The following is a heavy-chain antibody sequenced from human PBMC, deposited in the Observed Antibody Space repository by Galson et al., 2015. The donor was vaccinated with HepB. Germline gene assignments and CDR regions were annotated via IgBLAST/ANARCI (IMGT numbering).Heavy chain of an antibody. CDR3: AREPPGEEMATITGFDY. CDR2: INPSGGST. CDR1: GYTFTNYY. J-gene: IGHJ4*02. D-gene: IGHD5-24*01. V-gene: IGHV1-46*01. Sequence: SVKVSCKASGYTFTNYYMHWVRQAPGQGLEWMGIINPSGGSTSYAQTFQGRVTMTRDTSTSTVYMELSSLRSEDTAVYYCAREPPGEEMATITGFDYWGQGTLVTVSS.